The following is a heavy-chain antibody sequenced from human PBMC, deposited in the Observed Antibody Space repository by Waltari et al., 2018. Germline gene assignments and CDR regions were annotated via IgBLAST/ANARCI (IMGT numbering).Heavy chain of an antibody. Sequence: QVLLQQWGAGLLKPSETLSSTCGVDGGPFRACDWAWIRQPPGKGPEWIGEINRGGNINLNPSLKGRVIMSVDTSKNQVFLKLTSVTAADTAVYYCARAEQGGSAVGPDFQHWGQGTLVTVSS. V-gene: IGHV4-34*01. CDR1: GGPFRACD. D-gene: IGHD1-26*01. CDR2: INRGGNI. J-gene: IGHJ1*01. CDR3: ARAEQGGSAVGPDFQH.